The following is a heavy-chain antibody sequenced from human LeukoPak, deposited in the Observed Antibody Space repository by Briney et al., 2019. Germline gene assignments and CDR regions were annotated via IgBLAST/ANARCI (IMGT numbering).Heavy chain of an antibody. D-gene: IGHD2-2*02. CDR3: ARAYCSSTSCYTPDAFDI. J-gene: IGHJ3*02. CDR2: ISSSSSYI. V-gene: IGHV3-21*01. Sequence: GGSLRLSCAASEFTFSSYSMNWVRQAPGKGLEWVSSISSSSSYIYYADSVKGRFTIPRDNAKNSLYLQMNSLRAEDTAVYYCARAYCSSTSCYTPDAFDIWGQGTMVTVSS. CDR1: EFTFSSYS.